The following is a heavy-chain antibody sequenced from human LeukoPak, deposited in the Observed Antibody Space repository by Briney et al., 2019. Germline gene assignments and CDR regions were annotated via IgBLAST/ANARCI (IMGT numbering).Heavy chain of an antibody. J-gene: IGHJ4*02. CDR2: ICTYNGNT. CDR1: GYTSKIDG. D-gene: IGHD3-10*01. V-gene: IGHV1-18*01. CDR3: GSPLLGGSDIYTPFSY. Sequence: ASLRVSCKASGYTSKIDGIIWVRQTPGEGLEWVGWICTYNGNTNCTPNTQDRVTMTTDTSTSTAYRALRSLRSDDTAVYYCGSPLLGGSDIYTPFSYSGQGTLVTVSS.